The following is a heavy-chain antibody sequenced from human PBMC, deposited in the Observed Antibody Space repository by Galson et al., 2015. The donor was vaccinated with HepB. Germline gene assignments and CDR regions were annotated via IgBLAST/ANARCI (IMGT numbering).Heavy chain of an antibody. CDR2: ISGDSVYM. V-gene: IGHV3-21*01. D-gene: IGHD1-1*01. CDR3: AIGAYPSTVHMIEY. Sequence: SLRLSCAASGFTFSAYSMNWVRQAPGKGLEWLSSISGDSVYMFYGDAVKARFTISRDNAENSLYLQTDSLRAEDTAVYFCAIGAYPSTVHMIEYWGQGALVAVSS. J-gene: IGHJ4*02. CDR1: GFTFSAYS.